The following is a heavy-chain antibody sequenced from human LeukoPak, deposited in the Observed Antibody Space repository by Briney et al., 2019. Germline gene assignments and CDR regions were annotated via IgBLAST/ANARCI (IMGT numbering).Heavy chain of an antibody. D-gene: IGHD5-24*01. CDR1: GGSIRSATYY. J-gene: IGHJ5*02. V-gene: IGHV4-39*01. CDR3: ARHRNNRWLMLGDSESWFDP. Sequence: SETLSLTCTVSGGSIRSATYYWAWIRQSPGKGVEWIGSIYYTGSTYYNPSLRGRVTISVDTSKNQFSLKLASVTAPDTSLYYCARHRNNRWLMLGDSESWFDPWGQGTLVTVSS. CDR2: IYYTGST.